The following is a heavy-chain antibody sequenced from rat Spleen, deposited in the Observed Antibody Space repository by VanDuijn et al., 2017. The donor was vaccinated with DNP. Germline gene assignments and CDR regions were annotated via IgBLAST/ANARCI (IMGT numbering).Heavy chain of an antibody. D-gene: IGHD1-1*01. CDR1: GFSLISYG. Sequence: QVQLKESGPGLVQPSQTLSLTCTVSGFSLISYGVSWVRQPPGKGLEWIAAIASGGSKYYNSALKSRLSISRDNTKSQIFLKMNSRQTEDTAIYYCTRGVTTVVTGWFAYWGQGTLVTVSS. CDR3: TRGVTTVVTGWFAY. J-gene: IGHJ3*01. CDR2: IASGGSK. V-gene: IGHV2S12*01.